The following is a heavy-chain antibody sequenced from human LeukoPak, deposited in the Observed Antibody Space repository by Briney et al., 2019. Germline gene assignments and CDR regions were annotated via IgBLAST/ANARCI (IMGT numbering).Heavy chain of an antibody. CDR1: GGSFSGYY. J-gene: IGHJ4*02. Sequence: PSETLSLTCAVYGGSFSGYYWSWIRQPPGKGLEWIGEINHSGGTNYNPSLKSRVTISVDTSKNQFSLKLSSVTAADTAVYYCARGGRDYGSGSYRRTYFDYWGQGTLITVSS. CDR2: INHSGGT. D-gene: IGHD3-10*01. V-gene: IGHV4-34*01. CDR3: ARGGRDYGSGSYRRTYFDY.